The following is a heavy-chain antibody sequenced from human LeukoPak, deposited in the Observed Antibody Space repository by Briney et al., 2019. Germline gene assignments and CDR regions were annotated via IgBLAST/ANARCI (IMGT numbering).Heavy chain of an antibody. D-gene: IGHD5-24*01. Sequence: GGSLRLSCAASGFTVSSNYMSWVRQAPGKGLEWVSVIYSGGTTYYSDSVRGRFTISRDNSKNTLYLQMNSLTADDTAVYYCARIDGSDDYWGQGTLVTVSS. CDR3: ARIDGSDDY. V-gene: IGHV3-53*01. J-gene: IGHJ4*02. CDR2: IYSGGTT. CDR1: GFTVSSNY.